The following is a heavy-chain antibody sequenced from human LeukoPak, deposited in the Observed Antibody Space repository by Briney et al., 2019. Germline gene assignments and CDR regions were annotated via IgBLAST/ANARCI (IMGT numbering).Heavy chain of an antibody. CDR2: ISGSGGST. CDR1: GFTFSSYA. J-gene: IGHJ2*01. Sequence: PGGSLRLSCAASGFTFSSYAMSWVRQAPGKGLEWVSAISGSGGSTYYADSVKGRFTISRDNSKDTLYLQLNSLRAEDTAVYYCAKDTGGYDSSGYYYGYFDFWGRGTLVTVSS. CDR3: AKDTGGYDSSGYYYGYFDF. V-gene: IGHV3-23*01. D-gene: IGHD3-22*01.